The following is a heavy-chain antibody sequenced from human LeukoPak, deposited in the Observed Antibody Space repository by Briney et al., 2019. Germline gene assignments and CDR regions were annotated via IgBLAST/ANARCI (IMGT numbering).Heavy chain of an antibody. CDR3: ARVPPPVAAAGTPWFDP. J-gene: IGHJ5*02. V-gene: IGHV4-4*07. CDR1: GGSISSYY. Sequence: PSETLSLTCTVSGGSISSYYWSWIRQPAGKGLEWIGRIYTSGSTNYNPSLKSRVTISVDTSKNQFSLKLSSVTAADTAVYYCARVPPPVAAAGTPWFDPWGRGTLVTVSS. CDR2: IYTSGST. D-gene: IGHD6-13*01.